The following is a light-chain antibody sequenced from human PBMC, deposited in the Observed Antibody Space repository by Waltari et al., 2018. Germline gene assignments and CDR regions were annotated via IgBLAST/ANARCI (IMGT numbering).Light chain of an antibody. J-gene: IGKJ1*01. CDR3: QQSYSSPRT. V-gene: IGKV1-39*01. CDR2: AAS. CDR1: RSISIY. Sequence: IQMTQSPSTLSASVGDRVTITCRASRSISIYLNWYQQKPGKAPNLLIYAASSLQSGVPSRFSGSGSGTDFTLTVSSLQPEDFATYYCQQSYSSPRTFGQGTKVEIK.